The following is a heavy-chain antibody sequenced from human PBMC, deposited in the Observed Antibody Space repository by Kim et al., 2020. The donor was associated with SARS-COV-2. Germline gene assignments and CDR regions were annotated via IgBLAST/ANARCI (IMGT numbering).Heavy chain of an antibody. J-gene: IGHJ6*02. D-gene: IGHD3-9*01. CDR2: IKQDGSEK. CDR3: AREPHTFDWLSPTYYYYAMDV. Sequence: GGSLRLSCAASGFTFSSYWMSWVRQAPGKGLEWVANIKQDGSEKYYVDSVKGRFTISRDNAKNSLYLQMNSLRAEDTAVYYCAREPHTFDWLSPTYYYYAMDVWGQGPTVTVSS. CDR1: GFTFSSYW. V-gene: IGHV3-7*01.